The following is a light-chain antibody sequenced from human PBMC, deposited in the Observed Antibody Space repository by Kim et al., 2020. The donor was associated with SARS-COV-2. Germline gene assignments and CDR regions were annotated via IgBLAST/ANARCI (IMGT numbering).Light chain of an antibody. CDR2: AAS. CDR3: QQSYSTPIT. Sequence: DIQMTQSPSSLSASVGDRVTITCRASQSISSHLNWYQQKPGKAPKLLIYAASSLQSGVPSGFSGSGSGTDFTLTISSLQPEDFAIYYCQQSYSTPITFGGGTKVDIK. V-gene: IGKV1-39*01. J-gene: IGKJ4*01. CDR1: QSISSH.